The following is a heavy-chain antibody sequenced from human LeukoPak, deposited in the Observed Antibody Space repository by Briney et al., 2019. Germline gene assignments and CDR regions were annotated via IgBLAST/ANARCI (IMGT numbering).Heavy chain of an antibody. D-gene: IGHD3-10*02. CDR3: AELGMIGGV. V-gene: IGHV3-48*03. Sequence: GGSLRLSCAASGFTFSSYEMNWVRQAPGKGLDWVSYISTSGSTIYYADSVKGRFTISRDNAKNSLYLQMNSLRAEDTAVYYCAELGMIGGVWGKGTTVTISS. J-gene: IGHJ6*04. CDR1: GFTFSSYE. CDR2: ISTSGSTI.